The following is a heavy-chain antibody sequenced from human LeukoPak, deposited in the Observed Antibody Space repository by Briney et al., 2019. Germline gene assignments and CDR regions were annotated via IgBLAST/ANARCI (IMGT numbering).Heavy chain of an antibody. CDR3: ARDYYESRRYWHDTFDI. Sequence: ASVKVSCKASGYPFTIYGISWVRQAPGQGLEWMGWVSTSNGDTYYAQKLQGRVTMTTDTSTSTIYMELRSLSSDDTALYYCARDYYESRRYWHDTFDIWGQATMVTVSP. D-gene: IGHD3-22*01. V-gene: IGHV1-18*01. CDR1: GYPFTIYG. CDR2: VSTSNGDT. J-gene: IGHJ3*02.